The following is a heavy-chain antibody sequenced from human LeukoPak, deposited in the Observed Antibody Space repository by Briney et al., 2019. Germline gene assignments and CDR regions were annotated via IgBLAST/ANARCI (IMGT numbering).Heavy chain of an antibody. V-gene: IGHV4-59*01. Sequence: SETLSLTCTVSGGSISSYYWSWIRQPPGKGLEWIGYIYYSGSTNYNPSLKSRGTISVDTSKNQFSLKLSSVTAADTAVYYCARGRLGTGSDYWGQGTLVTVSS. CDR1: GGSISSYY. CDR2: IYYSGST. J-gene: IGHJ4*02. D-gene: IGHD3/OR15-3a*01. CDR3: ARGRLGTGSDY.